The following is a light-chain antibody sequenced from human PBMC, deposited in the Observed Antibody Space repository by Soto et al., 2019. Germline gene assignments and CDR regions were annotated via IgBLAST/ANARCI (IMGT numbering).Light chain of an antibody. CDR1: QGISSA. CDR3: QQFNSYPLT. CDR2: DAS. Sequence: GDRVTITCRASQGISSALAWYPQKPGKAPKLLIYDASSLESGVTSRFSGSGSGTDFTLTISSLQPEDFATYYCQQFNSYPLTCGQGTKLEIK. J-gene: IGKJ2*01. V-gene: IGKV1-13*02.